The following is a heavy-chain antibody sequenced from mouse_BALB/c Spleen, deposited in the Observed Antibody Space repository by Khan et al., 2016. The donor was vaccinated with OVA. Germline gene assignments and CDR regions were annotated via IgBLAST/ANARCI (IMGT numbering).Heavy chain of an antibody. Sequence: EVQLQESGPGLVKPSQSLSLTCTVTGYSITSGYGWNWIRQFPGNKLEWMGYISYSGSTNYNPSIKSRISITRDTSKNPFFLQLNSVTTEDTATYYCARTARIKYWGQGTTLTVSS. CDR3: ARTARIKY. V-gene: IGHV3-2*02. D-gene: IGHD1-2*01. J-gene: IGHJ2*01. CDR2: ISYSGST. CDR1: GYSITSGYG.